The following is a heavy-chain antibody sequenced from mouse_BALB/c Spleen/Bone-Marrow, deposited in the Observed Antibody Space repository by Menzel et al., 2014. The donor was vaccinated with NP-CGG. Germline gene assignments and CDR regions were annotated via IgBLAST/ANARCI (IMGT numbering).Heavy chain of an antibody. J-gene: IGHJ2*01. CDR1: GFTFSSFG. V-gene: IGHV5-17*02. CDR2: ISSGSSTI. D-gene: IGHD4-1*01. Sequence: EVKVVESGGGLVQPGGSRKLSCAASGFTFSSFGMHWVRQAPEKGLEWVAYISSGSSTIYYADTVKGRFTISRDNPKNTLFLQMTSLRSEDTAMYYCASDWAYYFDYWGQGTTLTVSS. CDR3: ASDWAYYFDY.